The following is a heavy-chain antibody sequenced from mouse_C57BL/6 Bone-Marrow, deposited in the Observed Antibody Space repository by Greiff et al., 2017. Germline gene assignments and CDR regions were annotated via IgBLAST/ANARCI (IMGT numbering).Heavy chain of an antibody. Sequence: VQLQESGPELVKPGASVKISCKASGYAFSSSWMNWVKQRPGKGLEWIGRIYPGDGDTNYNGKFKGKATLTADKSSSTAYMQLSSLTSEDSAVYFCARYWCAYWGQGTLVTVSA. CDR3: ARYWCAY. V-gene: IGHV1-82*01. CDR2: IYPGDGDT. CDR1: GYAFSSSW. J-gene: IGHJ3*01.